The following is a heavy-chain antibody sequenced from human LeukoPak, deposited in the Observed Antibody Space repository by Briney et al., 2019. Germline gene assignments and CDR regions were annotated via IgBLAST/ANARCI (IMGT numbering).Heavy chain of an antibody. J-gene: IGHJ4*02. CDR1: GFTFSSYG. V-gene: IGHV3-33*01. D-gene: IGHD1-26*01. Sequence: PGRSLRLSCAASGFTFSSYGMHWVRQAPGKGLEWVAVIWYDGSNKYYADSVKGRFTISRDNSKNTLYLQMNSLRAEDTAVYYCARDSNSGSYSAFDYWGQGTLVTVSS. CDR3: ARDSNSGSYSAFDY. CDR2: IWYDGSNK.